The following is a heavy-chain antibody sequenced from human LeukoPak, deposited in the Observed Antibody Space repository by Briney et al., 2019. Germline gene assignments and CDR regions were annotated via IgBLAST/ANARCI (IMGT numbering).Heavy chain of an antibody. D-gene: IGHD1-26*01. Sequence: PETLSLTCTVSGASVSSASYWTWIRQPPGKGVEWIAHIYNSVNTNYNPSLKSRVTISVDTSKNQFSLRLNSVTAADTAVYYCARSRAFNSGAFDPWGQGSLVTVSS. CDR1: GASVSSASY. V-gene: IGHV4-61*01. CDR2: IYNSVNT. CDR3: ARSRAFNSGAFDP. J-gene: IGHJ5*02.